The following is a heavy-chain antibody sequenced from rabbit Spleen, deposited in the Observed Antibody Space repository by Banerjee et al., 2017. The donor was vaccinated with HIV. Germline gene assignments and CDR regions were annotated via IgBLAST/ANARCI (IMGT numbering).Heavy chain of an antibody. CDR1: GVSFSNKHV. CDR3: ARDLPGVVGWNLNL. D-gene: IGHD1-1*01. V-gene: IGHV1S45*01. J-gene: IGHJ4*01. CDR2: INTRSGED. Sequence: QEQLEESGGGLVKPEGSLTLTCKASGVSFSNKHVMCWVRQAPGKGLEWIACINTRSGEDVYASWAKGRFTISKTSSTTGTLQMTSLTAADTASYFCARDLPGVVGWNLNLWGPGTLVTVS.